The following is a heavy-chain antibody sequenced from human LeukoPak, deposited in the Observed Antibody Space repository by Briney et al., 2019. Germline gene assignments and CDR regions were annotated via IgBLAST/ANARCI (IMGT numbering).Heavy chain of an antibody. D-gene: IGHD3-10*01. CDR1: GYTFTSYG. Sequence: ASVKVSCKASGYTFTSYGINWVRQAPGQGLEWMGWISAYNGNTNYAQKLQGRVTMTTDTSTSTAYMELRSLRSDDTAVYYCAREDHITMVRGVIRPTPDDAFDIWGQGTMVTVSS. V-gene: IGHV1-18*01. CDR3: AREDHITMVRGVIRPTPDDAFDI. CDR2: ISAYNGNT. J-gene: IGHJ3*02.